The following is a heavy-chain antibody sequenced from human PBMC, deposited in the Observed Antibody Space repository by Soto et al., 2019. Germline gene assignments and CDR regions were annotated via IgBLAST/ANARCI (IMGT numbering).Heavy chain of an antibody. D-gene: IGHD3-22*01. V-gene: IGHV3-15*07. CDR3: TTDSYRTMIEVRFDY. CDR1: DVTVVNPW. J-gene: IGHJ4*01. CDR2: IKSKALGGTT. Sequence: AVADVTVVNPWINLLLTVQGKGLEWVGRIKSKALGGTTDFAAPVRGRFAITRDDSRNVAYMQMNSLYTEDTAVYYCTTDSYRTMIEVRFDYWGHGTWVTVS.